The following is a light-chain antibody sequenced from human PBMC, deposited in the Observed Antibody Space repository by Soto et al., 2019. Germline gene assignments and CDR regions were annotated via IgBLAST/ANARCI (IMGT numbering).Light chain of an antibody. CDR1: QSISSY. CDR3: QQSYSTPGT. V-gene: IGKV1-39*01. Sequence: DIQMTQSPSSLSASVGDRVTITCRASQSISSYLNWYQQKPGKAPKLLIYAASSLQSGVPSRFSVSRPGTDFTPTISSLQPEDFATYYCQQSYSTPGTLGQGTKVVIK. J-gene: IGKJ1*01. CDR2: AAS.